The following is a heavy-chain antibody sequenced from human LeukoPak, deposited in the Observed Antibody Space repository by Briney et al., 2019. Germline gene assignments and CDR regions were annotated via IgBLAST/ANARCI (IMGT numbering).Heavy chain of an antibody. CDR3: ARGGHYYDSSGYYDLPFDY. Sequence: SGTLSLTCAVSGGSISSSNWWSWVRQPPGKGLEWIGEIYHSGSTNYNPPLKSRVTISIDKSKNQFSLKLKSVTAADTAVYYCARGGHYYDSSGYYDLPFDYWGQGTLVTVSS. CDR2: IYHSGST. V-gene: IGHV4-4*02. D-gene: IGHD3-22*01. J-gene: IGHJ4*02. CDR1: GGSISSSNW.